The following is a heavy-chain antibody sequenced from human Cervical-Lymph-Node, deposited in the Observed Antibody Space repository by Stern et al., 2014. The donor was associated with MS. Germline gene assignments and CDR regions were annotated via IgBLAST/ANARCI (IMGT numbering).Heavy chain of an antibody. CDR2: IYYSGST. CDR1: GGSISSYY. CDR3: ARGATQAFDP. J-gene: IGHJ5*02. Sequence: QVQLQESGPGLVKPSETLSLTCTVSGGSISSYYWSWIRQPPGKGLESIGYIYYSGSTNYNPSLKSRVTISVDTSKNQFSLKLSSETAADTAVYYCARGATQAFDPWGQGTLVTVSS. V-gene: IGHV4-59*01.